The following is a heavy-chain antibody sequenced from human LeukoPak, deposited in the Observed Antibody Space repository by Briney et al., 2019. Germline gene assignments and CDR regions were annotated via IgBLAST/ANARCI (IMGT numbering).Heavy chain of an antibody. J-gene: IGHJ6*02. CDR1: GGSISSYY. CDR3: AAGSGSPYYYSYGMDV. CDR2: IYTSGST. Sequence: PSETLSLTCTVSGGSISSYYWSWIRQPAGKGLEWIGRIYTSGSTNYNPSLKSRVTMSVDTSKNQFSLKLSSVTAADTAVYYWAAGSGSPYYYSYGMDVWGQGPTATVSS. D-gene: IGHD3-10*01. V-gene: IGHV4-4*07.